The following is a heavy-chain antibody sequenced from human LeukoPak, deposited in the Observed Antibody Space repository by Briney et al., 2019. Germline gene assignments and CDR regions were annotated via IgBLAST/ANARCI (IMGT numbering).Heavy chain of an antibody. CDR2: INHSGST. Sequence: RASETLSLTCAVYGGSFSGYYWSWIRQPPGKGLEWIGEINHSGSTNYNPSLKSRVTISVDTSKNQFSLKLSSVTAADTAVYYCASQARSIVVVPAASPIHNWFDPWGQGTLVTVSS. D-gene: IGHD2-2*01. CDR1: GGSFSGYY. CDR3: ASQARSIVVVPAASPIHNWFDP. V-gene: IGHV4-34*01. J-gene: IGHJ5*02.